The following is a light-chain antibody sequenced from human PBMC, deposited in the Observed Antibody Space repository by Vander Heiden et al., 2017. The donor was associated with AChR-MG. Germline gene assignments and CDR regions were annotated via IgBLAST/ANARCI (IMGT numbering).Light chain of an antibody. Sequence: SYDLTQSPPVSVSPGQTDTITCSGERLSNKYTSWYHLRPGQSPVLVIFQDNLRPSGIPERFSGSNSGNTATLTISGIQSMDDGDYYCQVWNSDTDVFGTGTKVTV. CDR3: QVWNSDTDV. J-gene: IGLJ1*01. CDR2: QDN. V-gene: IGLV3-1*01. CDR1: RLSNKY.